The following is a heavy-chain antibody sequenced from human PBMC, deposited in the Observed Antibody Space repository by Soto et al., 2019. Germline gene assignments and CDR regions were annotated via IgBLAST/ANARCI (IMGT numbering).Heavy chain of an antibody. CDR1: GFTFSSYS. CDR2: ISSRSSTI. CDR3: AVRYSSTWDHFDY. D-gene: IGHD6-13*01. J-gene: IGHJ4*02. V-gene: IGHV3-48*01. Sequence: GGSLRLSCAASGFTFSSYSMNWVRQAPGKGLEWVSYISSRSSTIYYADSVKGRFTISKDNAKSSLYLQMNSLRAEDTAVYYCAVRYSSTWDHFDYWGQGSLVTVSS.